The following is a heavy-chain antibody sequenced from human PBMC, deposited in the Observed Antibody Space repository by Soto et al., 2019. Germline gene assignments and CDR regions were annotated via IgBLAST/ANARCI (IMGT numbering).Heavy chain of an antibody. D-gene: IGHD3-3*01. CDR1: GAPFSSYD. CDR3: ASGANYDFWSGYPPHSYYYGMDF. V-gene: IGHV1-69*13. J-gene: IGHJ6*01. Sequence: SVKVCSKASGAPFSSYDISLVRQAPGQGPDRLGGISPIFGTANYAQKFQGRVRITADESTSTAYMELSSLRSEETAVYYCASGANYDFWSGYPPHSYYYGMDFWGQGTPVTGS. CDR2: ISPIFGTA.